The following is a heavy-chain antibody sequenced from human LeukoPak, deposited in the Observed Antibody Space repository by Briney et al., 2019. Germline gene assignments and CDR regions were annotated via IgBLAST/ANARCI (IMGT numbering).Heavy chain of an antibody. V-gene: IGHV3-66*04. CDR2: IYSGGAT. J-gene: IGHJ4*02. CDR1: GITVNTNY. Sequence: GGSLRLSCAASGITVNTNYMSWVRQAPGKGLEWVSIIYSGGATFYADSVKGRFTISRENSKNTLWLQMNSLRAEDTAVYYCARLHYDVLTGPFDYWGQGTLVTVSS. D-gene: IGHD3-9*01. CDR3: ARLHYDVLTGPFDY.